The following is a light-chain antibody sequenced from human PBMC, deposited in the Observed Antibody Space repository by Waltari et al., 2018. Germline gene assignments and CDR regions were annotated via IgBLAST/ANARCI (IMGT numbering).Light chain of an antibody. V-gene: IGLV1-51*01. Sequence: SVFTQPPSVSAASGQKVTISCPGSSPNIGNTYVSSYQHFPGTAPKLLIYENDKRRSGIPGRFSGSKSGTSATLDIHGLQTGDEADYYCGTWDSRMSVAVLGGGTKVTVL. J-gene: IGLJ2*01. CDR2: END. CDR3: GTWDSRMSVAV. CDR1: SPNIGNTY.